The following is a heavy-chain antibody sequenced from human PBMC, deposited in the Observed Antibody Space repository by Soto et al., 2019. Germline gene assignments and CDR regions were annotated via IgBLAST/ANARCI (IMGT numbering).Heavy chain of an antibody. V-gene: IGHV1-2*02. D-gene: IGHD1-1*01. Sequence: ASVKVSCKASGYTFTGYYLHWIRQAPGQGLEWMGWMRPNSGGANYAQKFQGRVSMTRDTSISTFYMELSRLISDDTAVYYCARDHNEGVYDYWGQGTLVTVSS. J-gene: IGHJ4*02. CDR1: GYTFTGYY. CDR2: MRPNSGGA. CDR3: ARDHNEGVYDY.